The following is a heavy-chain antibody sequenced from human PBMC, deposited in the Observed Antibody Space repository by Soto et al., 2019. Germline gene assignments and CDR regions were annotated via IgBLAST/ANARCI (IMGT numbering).Heavy chain of an antibody. J-gene: IGHJ4*02. D-gene: IGHD2-21*02. V-gene: IGHV3-21*01. Sequence: EVQLVESGGGLVKPGGSLRLSCAASGFTFSSYTMKWVRQAPGKGLEWVASISSSYYTKYADSVKGRFTISRDNAKNSLYLQMNSLRAEDTAVYYCARGDVVVLTATSNFDYWGQGTLVTVSS. CDR1: GFTFSSYT. CDR2: ISSSYYT. CDR3: ARGDVVVLTATSNFDY.